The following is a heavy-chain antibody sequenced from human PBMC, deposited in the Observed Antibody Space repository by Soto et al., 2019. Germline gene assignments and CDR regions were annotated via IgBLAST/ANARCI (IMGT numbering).Heavy chain of an antibody. D-gene: IGHD6-13*01. J-gene: IGHJ4*02. V-gene: IGHV3-74*01. CDR2: INSDGSST. CDR1: GFTFSSYW. CDR3: ARGYSSSWYIGY. Sequence: GGSLRPSCAASGFTFSSYWMHWVRQAPGKGLVWVSRINSDGSSTSYADSVKGRFTISRDNAKNTLYLQMNSLRAEDTAVYYCARGYSSSWYIGYWGQGTLVTVSS.